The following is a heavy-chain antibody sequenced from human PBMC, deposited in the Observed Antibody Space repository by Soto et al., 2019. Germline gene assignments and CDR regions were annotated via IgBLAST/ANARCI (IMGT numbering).Heavy chain of an antibody. J-gene: IGHJ6*02. D-gene: IGHD1-26*01. V-gene: IGHV3-9*01. CDR3: VKGENNYYYYGMDV. CDR2: ISWNSRSI. Sequence: GGSLRLSCAASGFTFDDYAMHWVRQAPGKGLEWVSGISWNSRSIGYADSVKGRFTISRDNAKNSLYLQMNSLRAEDTALYYCVKGENNYYYYGMDVWGQGTTVTVS. CDR1: GFTFDDYA.